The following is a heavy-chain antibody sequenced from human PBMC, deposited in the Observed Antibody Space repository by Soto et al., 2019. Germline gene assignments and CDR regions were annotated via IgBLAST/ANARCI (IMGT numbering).Heavy chain of an antibody. J-gene: IGHJ3*02. CDR1: GDSISGGGYY. V-gene: IGHV4-31*03. D-gene: IGHD3-22*01. CDR2: ISCSGST. Sequence: QVHLQASGPGLVQPSQTLALNCTVAGDSISGGGYYWGRIRQHPGKGPEWIGYISCSGSTYSNPSLKCRVHISGDTVKHQFSLKVTSVTAADTAVYYCARMVFYYFDRSGTHGGAFDICCHGTRVTGSS. CDR3: ARMVFYYFDRSGTHGGAFDI.